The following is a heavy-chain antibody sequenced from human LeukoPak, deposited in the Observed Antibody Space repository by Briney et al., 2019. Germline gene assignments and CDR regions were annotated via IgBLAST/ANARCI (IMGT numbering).Heavy chain of an antibody. V-gene: IGHV3-23*01. CDR3: AKDPGDIVVVVTATHFDY. CDR2: ISGSGVTS. Sequence: GGSLSLSCAASGFSFSTYAMTWVRQAPGKGLEWVSSISGSGVTSYSADSVKGRFTISRDNSKNTLYLQMNSLRAEDTAIYYCAKDPGDIVVVVTATHFDYWGQGTLVTVSS. CDR1: GFSFSTYA. D-gene: IGHD2-15*01. J-gene: IGHJ4*02.